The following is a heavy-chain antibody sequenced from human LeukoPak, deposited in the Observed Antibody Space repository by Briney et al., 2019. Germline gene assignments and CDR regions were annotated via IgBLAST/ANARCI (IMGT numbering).Heavy chain of an antibody. D-gene: IGHD3-22*01. Sequence: GESLKISCKGSGYSLTTYWISWVRQMPGKGLEWMGRIDPSDSYTNYSPSFQGHVTISADKSISTAYLQWSSLKASDTAMYYCARHDHYYDSSYWGRGTLVTVSS. CDR1: GYSLTTYW. CDR3: ARHDHYYDSSY. V-gene: IGHV5-10-1*01. J-gene: IGHJ4*02. CDR2: IDPSDSYT.